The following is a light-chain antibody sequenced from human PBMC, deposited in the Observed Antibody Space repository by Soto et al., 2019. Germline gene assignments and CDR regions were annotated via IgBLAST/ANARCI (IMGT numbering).Light chain of an antibody. CDR3: QLYKDWPPIT. CDR2: DAS. CDR1: QSISSN. Sequence: EIAMTQSPATLSVSPGEGATLSCRAGQSISSNLAWYQQKPGQAPRPDIFDASTRATRIPDTYSGRGPPTDFTLTISSRRSVHSAVYFWQLYKDWPPITFGGGTNVDIK. J-gene: IGKJ4*01. V-gene: IGKV3-15*01.